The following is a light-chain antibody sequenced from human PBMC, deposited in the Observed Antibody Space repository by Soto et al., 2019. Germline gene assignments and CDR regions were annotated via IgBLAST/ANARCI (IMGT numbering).Light chain of an antibody. J-gene: IGKJ1*01. Sequence: ETVLTQSPGSLSLSLGDRATLSCRASQTVSNSYLAWYQQKPGQAPRLLIYGTSSSATGIPDRFSGSGSGTDFTLTINRLESEDFVIYYCQQYGSSPRTFGQGTKVDIK. CDR2: GTS. V-gene: IGKV3-20*01. CDR3: QQYGSSPRT. CDR1: QTVSNSY.